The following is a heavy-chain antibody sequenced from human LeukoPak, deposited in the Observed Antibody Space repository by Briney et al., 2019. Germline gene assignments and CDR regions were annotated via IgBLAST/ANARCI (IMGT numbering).Heavy chain of an antibody. CDR3: ARGRGSGWYFYYYMDV. J-gene: IGHJ6*03. D-gene: IGHD6-19*01. CDR2: INHSGST. CDR1: GGSFSGYY. Sequence: PPETLSLTCAVYGGSFSGYYWSWIRQPPGKGLEWIGEINHSGSTNYNPSLKSRVTISVDTSKNQFSLKLSSVTAADTAVYYCARGRGSGWYFYYYMDVWGKGTTVTVSS. V-gene: IGHV4-34*01.